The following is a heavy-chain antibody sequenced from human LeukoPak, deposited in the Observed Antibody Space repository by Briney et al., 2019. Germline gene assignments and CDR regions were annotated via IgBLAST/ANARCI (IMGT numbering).Heavy chain of an antibody. Sequence: ASVKVSCKASGYTFTSYYMHWVRQAPGQGLEWMGIINLSGGTTYYAQKFQGRVTMTNDMSTSTVYMELSSLRSEDTAVYYCARGKDGYSYGQAFDYWGQGTLVTVSS. CDR1: GYTFTSYY. D-gene: IGHD5-18*01. CDR2: INLSGGTT. CDR3: ARGKDGYSYGQAFDY. V-gene: IGHV1-46*01. J-gene: IGHJ4*02.